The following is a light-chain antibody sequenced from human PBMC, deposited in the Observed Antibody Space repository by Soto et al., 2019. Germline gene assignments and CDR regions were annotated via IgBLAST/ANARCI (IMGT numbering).Light chain of an antibody. CDR1: SSNIGDNY. J-gene: IGLJ3*02. CDR2: RNN. CDR3: AAWDDSLSGWV. V-gene: IGLV1-47*01. Sequence: QPVLTQPPSASGTPGQRVTISCSGSSSNIGDNYVYWYQQFPGTAPKLLIYRNNQRPPGVPDRFSGSKSGTSASLAISGLRSEDEAEYYCAAWDDSLSGWVFGGGTKVTVL.